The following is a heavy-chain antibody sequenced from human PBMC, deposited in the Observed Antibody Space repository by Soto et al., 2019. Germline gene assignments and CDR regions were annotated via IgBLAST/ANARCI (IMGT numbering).Heavy chain of an antibody. CDR3: AKDRGFGAGHGMDV. V-gene: IGHV3-23*01. Sequence: EVQLLESGGDLVQPGGSLRLSCEASGFTFSNYAMSWVRQAPGKGLEWVTGISARGGTTYYVDSVKGRFTISRDNSKTRLYLQMNALRAEDRAVYYCAKDRGFGAGHGMDVWGQGTTVTVSS. CDR2: ISARGGTT. J-gene: IGHJ6*02. D-gene: IGHD3-10*01. CDR1: GFTFSNYA.